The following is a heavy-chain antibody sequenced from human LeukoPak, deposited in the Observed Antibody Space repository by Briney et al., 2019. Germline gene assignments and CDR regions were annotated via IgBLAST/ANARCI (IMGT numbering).Heavy chain of an antibody. Sequence: AAVKVSCKASGYTFTSYGISWVRQAPGQGLEWMGWISAYNGNTNYAQKLQGRVIITTDTSTSTAYMELRSLTSDDTALYYCAVVAGTGGYWGQGTLVTVSS. D-gene: IGHD6-19*01. V-gene: IGHV1-18*01. CDR1: GYTFTSYG. CDR3: AVVAGTGGY. J-gene: IGHJ4*02. CDR2: ISAYNGNT.